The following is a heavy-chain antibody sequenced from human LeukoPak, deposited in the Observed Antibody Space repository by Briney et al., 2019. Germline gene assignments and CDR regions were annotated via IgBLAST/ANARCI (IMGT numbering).Heavy chain of an antibody. V-gene: IGHV4-31*03. CDR2: IYYSGST. Sequence: SQTLSLTCTVSGGSISSGGYYWSWIRQHPGKGLEWIGYIYYSGSTYYNPSLKSRVTISVDTSKNQFSLKLSPGTAADTAVYSCARTPGGSYDSHSFLYWGQRTLVTVSS. CDR1: GGSISSGGYY. J-gene: IGHJ4*02. D-gene: IGHD1-26*01. CDR3: ARTPGGSYDSHSFLY.